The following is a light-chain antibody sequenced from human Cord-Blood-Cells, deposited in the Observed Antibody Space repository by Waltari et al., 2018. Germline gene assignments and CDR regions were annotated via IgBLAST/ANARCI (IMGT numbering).Light chain of an antibody. CDR1: QSVSSSY. CDR2: GAS. CDR3: QQYGSSPLT. V-gene: IGKV3-20*01. J-gene: IGKJ4*01. Sequence: DIVLTQSPGTLSLSPGESDTLSCRASQSVSSSYLAWYQQKPGQAPRLLIYGASSRATYIPDRFSGSGSGTDFTLTISRLEPEDFAVYYCQQYGSSPLTFDGGTTVEI.